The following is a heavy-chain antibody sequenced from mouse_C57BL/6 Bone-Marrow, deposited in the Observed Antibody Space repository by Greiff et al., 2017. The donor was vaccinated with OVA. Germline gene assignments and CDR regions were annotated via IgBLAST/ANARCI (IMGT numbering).Heavy chain of an antibody. CDR3: SRGENSIPWFAY. CDR2: ISSGGDYI. D-gene: IGHD2-10*02. CDR1: GFTFSSYA. V-gene: IGHV5-9-1*02. Sequence: EVLLVESGDGLVKPGGSLKLSCAASGFTFSSYAMSWVRQTPEKRLEWVAYISSGGDYIYYADTVKGRFTISRDNARNTLYLQMSSLKSEDTAMYYCSRGENSIPWFAYWGQGTLVTVST. J-gene: IGHJ3*01.